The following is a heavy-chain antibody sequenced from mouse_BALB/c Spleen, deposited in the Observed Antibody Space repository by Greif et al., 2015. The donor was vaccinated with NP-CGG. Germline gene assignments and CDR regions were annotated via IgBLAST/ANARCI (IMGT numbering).Heavy chain of an antibody. CDR2: ISDGGSYT. D-gene: IGHD2-4*01. J-gene: IGHJ4*01. Sequence: EVKLMESGGGLVKPGGSLKLSCAASGFTFSDYYMYWVRQTPEKRLEWVATISDGGSYTYYPDSVKGRFTISKDNAQNTWSLQMSCLKSVVTALYYCESIYYDYDPLAMGDWCQGTSVTCSS. CDR1: GFTFSDYY. CDR3: ESIYYDYDPLAMGD. V-gene: IGHV5-4*02.